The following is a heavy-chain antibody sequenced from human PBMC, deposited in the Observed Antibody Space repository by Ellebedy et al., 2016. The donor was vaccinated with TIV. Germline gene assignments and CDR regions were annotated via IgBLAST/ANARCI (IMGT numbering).Heavy chain of an antibody. Sequence: MPSETLSLTCTVSGGSISGSSYFWGWLRQPPGMGLEWIGSLYHSGSTYYNPSLKSRVTISVDTSKNQFSLTVSSVTAADTAVYYCASGTYRTFTVWGQGTTVTVSS. CDR3: ASGTYRTFTV. CDR1: GGSISGSSYF. CDR2: LYHSGST. D-gene: IGHD1-26*01. V-gene: IGHV4-39*01. J-gene: IGHJ6*02.